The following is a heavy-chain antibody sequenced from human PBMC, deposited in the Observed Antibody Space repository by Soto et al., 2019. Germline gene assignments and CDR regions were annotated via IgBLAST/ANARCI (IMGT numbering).Heavy chain of an antibody. CDR1: EFTFSDYY. Sequence: QVQLVEAGGGLVKPGGSLRLSCAASEFTFSDYYMTWISQAPGKGLEWVSYISNSGSTIYYADSVKGRFTISRDNAKNSLYLQMNSLRAEDTAVYYCARGLAYGDYGWLDPWGQGTLVTVSP. D-gene: IGHD4-17*01. V-gene: IGHV3-11*01. J-gene: IGHJ5*02. CDR2: ISNSGSTI. CDR3: ARGLAYGDYGWLDP.